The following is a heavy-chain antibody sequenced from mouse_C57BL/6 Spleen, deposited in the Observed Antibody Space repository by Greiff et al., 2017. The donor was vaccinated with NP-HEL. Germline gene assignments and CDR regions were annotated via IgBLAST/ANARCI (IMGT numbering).Heavy chain of an antibody. CDR1: FSPFPLSF. CDR2: IKPSNCGT. Sequence: HVKQPGTELVPPVSSSPPPFPSSFSPFPLSFLPFFPPLPFPVLYCILNIKPSNCGTNYNEKFKSKATLTVDKSSSTAYMQLSSLTSEDSAVYYCARRRGLYAMDYWGQGTSVTVSS. D-gene: IGHD3-3*01. V-gene: IGHV1-53*01. CDR3: ARRRGLYAMDY. J-gene: IGHJ4*01.